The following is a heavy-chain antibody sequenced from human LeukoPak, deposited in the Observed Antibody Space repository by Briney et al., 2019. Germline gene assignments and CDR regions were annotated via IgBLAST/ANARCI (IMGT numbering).Heavy chain of an antibody. CDR3: AKASNGGSYYGVIIDY. CDR2: ISYDGGNK. V-gene: IGHV3-30*18. Sequence: PGRSLRLSCAASGFTFSTYGMHWVRQAPGKGLEWVAVISYDGGNKYYTDSVKGRFTIPRDNSKNTLYLQMNSLRAEDTAVYHCAKASNGGSYYGVIIDYWGQGTLVTVSS. J-gene: IGHJ4*02. CDR1: GFTFSTYG. D-gene: IGHD1-26*01.